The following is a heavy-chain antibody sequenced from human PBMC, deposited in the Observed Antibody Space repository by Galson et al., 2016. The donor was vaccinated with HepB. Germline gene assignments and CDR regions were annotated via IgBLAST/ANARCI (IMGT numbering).Heavy chain of an antibody. CDR3: ARGEGYSVYAD. D-gene: IGHD5/OR15-5a*01. CDR1: GGSVSIGPYY. J-gene: IGHJ4*02. CDR2: VYYSGST. V-gene: IGHV4-61*01. Sequence: SETLSLTCSVSGGSVSIGPYYWSWIRQAPGKGLEWIGYVYYSGSTEYSPSLRSRVTVSADKSKNQFSLKLRSVTAADTAVYFCARGEGYSVYADWGRGILVTVSS.